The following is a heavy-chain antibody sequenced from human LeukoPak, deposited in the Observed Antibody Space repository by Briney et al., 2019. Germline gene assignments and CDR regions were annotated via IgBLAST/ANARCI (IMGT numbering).Heavy chain of an antibody. Sequence: GGSLRLSCAASGFTFSSYAMHWVRQAPGKGLEWEAVISYDGSNKYYADSVKGRFTISRDNSKNTLYLQMNSLRAEDTAVYYCARDGQLQYWGQGTLVTVSS. CDR1: GFTFSSYA. D-gene: IGHD5-18*01. V-gene: IGHV3-30-3*01. CDR2: ISYDGSNK. J-gene: IGHJ4*02. CDR3: ARDGQLQY.